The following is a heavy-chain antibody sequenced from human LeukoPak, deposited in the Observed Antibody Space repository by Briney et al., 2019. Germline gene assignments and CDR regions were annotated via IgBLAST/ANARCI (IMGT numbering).Heavy chain of an antibody. CDR3: ARDGPAAAGPVLDY. Sequence: PGGSLRLSCAASGFTFSNYWMHWVRQVPGKGLVWVSHIKGDGSITNYADSVKGRFTVSRDNAKDTLYLQMNSLRVEDSAIYYCARDGPAAAGPVLDYWGQGALVTVSS. V-gene: IGHV3-74*01. D-gene: IGHD6-13*01. CDR2: IKGDGSIT. CDR1: GFTFSNYW. J-gene: IGHJ4*02.